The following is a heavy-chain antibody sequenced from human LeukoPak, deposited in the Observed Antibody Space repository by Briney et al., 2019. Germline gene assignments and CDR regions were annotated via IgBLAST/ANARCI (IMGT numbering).Heavy chain of an antibody. J-gene: IGHJ3*02. V-gene: IGHV3-13*01. CDR2: IASAGDI. CDR3: TRGGRDGFDI. Sequence: SGGSRRLSFAAPGFTFSTYAMPWVRQATGKGLEWVSAIASAGDIYYSDSVRGRFTISRENAKNSLYLQVNSLRVGDTAVYYCTRGGRDGFDIWGQGTMVTVSS. D-gene: IGHD2-15*01. CDR1: GFTFSTYA.